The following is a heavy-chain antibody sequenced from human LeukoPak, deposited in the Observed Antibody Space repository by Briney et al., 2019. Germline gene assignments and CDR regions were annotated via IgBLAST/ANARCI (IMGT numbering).Heavy chain of an antibody. D-gene: IGHD1-26*01. J-gene: IGHJ4*02. V-gene: IGHV4-39*07. CDR3: VGGTYYGGDS. CDR1: GGSISSSSYY. CDR2: IYYSGST. Sequence: PSETLSLTCTVSGGSISSSSYYWAWIRQPPGKGLEWIGNIYYSGSTYYNPSLKSRVTMSVDTSKNQFSLKLSSVTAADTAVYYCVGGTYYGGDSWGQGTLVTVSS.